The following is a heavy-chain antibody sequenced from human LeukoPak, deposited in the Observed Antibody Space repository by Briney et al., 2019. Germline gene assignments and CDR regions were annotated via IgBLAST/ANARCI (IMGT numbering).Heavy chain of an antibody. CDR2: INGDGSST. Sequence: GGSLRLSCAASGFTFSTYWMYWVRQAPGKGLVWVSRINGDGSSTSYADSVKGRFTISRDNAKNTLYLQMNSLRAEDTAVYYCARGIVVVVVATDYYGMDVWGQGTTVTVSS. V-gene: IGHV3-74*01. J-gene: IGHJ6*02. CDR1: GFTFSTYW. CDR3: ARGIVVVVVATDYYGMDV. D-gene: IGHD2-15*01.